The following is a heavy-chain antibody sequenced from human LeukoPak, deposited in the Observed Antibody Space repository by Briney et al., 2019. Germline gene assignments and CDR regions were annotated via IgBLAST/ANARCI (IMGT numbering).Heavy chain of an antibody. CDR1: AYTFTGYY. CDR3: ASYWSTSGNSYYYYYMDV. D-gene: IGHD2-2*01. CDR2: INPNSGGT. J-gene: IGHJ6*03. V-gene: IGHV1-2*02. Sequence: ASVKVSCKASAYTFTGYYMHWVRQAPGQGLEWMGWINPNSGGTNYAQKFQGRVTMTRDASISKAYMELSRLRSDDTAVYYCASYWSTSGNSYYYYYMDVWGKGTTVTVSS.